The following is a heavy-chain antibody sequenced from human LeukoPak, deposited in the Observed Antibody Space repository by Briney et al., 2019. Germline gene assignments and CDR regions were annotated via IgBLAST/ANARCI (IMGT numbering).Heavy chain of an antibody. CDR2: IYYSGGT. D-gene: IGHD3-16*01. J-gene: IGHJ3*02. V-gene: IGHV4-59*01. Sequence: PSGTLSLTCTVSGVSISGYYRSWVRQPPGKGLEWIGFIYYSGGTTYNSSPKSGVTISVDTSKNQFSLKLSSLTAADTALYYTAGGIWPPLIDMW. CDR1: GVSISGYY. CDR3: AGGIWPPLIDM.